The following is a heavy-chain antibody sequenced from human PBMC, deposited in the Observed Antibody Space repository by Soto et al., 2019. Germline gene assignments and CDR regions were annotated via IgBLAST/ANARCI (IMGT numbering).Heavy chain of an antibody. J-gene: IGHJ4*02. V-gene: IGHV4-38-2*01. CDR1: GYSISSGYY. CDR2: IYHSGST. D-gene: IGHD4-17*01. Sequence: PSETLSLTCAVSGYSISSGYYWGWIRQPPGKGLEWIGSIYHSGSTYYNPSLKSRVTISVDTSKNQFSLKLSSVTAADTAVYYCARDENGDYDYWGQGTLVTVSS. CDR3: ARDENGDYDY.